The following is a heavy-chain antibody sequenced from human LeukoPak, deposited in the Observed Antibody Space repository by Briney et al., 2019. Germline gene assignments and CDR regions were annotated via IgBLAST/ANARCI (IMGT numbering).Heavy chain of an antibody. J-gene: IGHJ5*02. D-gene: IGHD2-2*01. CDR1: GFTLSYYW. Sequence: LPGGSLRLSCAASGFTLSYYWMSWVRQAPGKGLEWVSAISGSGGSTYYADSVKGRFTISRDNSKNTLYLQMNSLRAEDTAVYYCAKAYCSSTSCYGWFDPWGQGTLVTVSS. CDR3: AKAYCSSTSCYGWFDP. V-gene: IGHV3-23*01. CDR2: ISGSGGST.